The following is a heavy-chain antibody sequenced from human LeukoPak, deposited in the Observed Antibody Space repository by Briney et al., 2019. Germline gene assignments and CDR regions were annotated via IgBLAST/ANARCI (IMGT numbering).Heavy chain of an antibody. CDR3: ARDVVRRPIDV. CDR2: IYYSGST. V-gene: IGHV4-59*01. CDR1: GGSISSYY. J-gene: IGHJ6*02. D-gene: IGHD3-10*01. Sequence: SETLSLTCTVSGGSISSYYWSWIRQPPGKGLEWIGYIYYSGSTNYNPSLKSRVTISVDTSKNQFSLKLSSVTAADTAVYYCARDVVRRPIDVWGQGTTVTVSS.